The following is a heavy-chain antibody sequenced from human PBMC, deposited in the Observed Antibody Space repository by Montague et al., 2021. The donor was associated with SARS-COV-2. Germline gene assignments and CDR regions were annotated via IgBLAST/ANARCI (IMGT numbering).Heavy chain of an antibody. CDR3: ARPSSGSYYHAFDI. V-gene: IGHV3-30-3*01. D-gene: IGHD1-26*01. J-gene: IGHJ3*02. CDR2: ISYDGSNK. Sequence: SLRLSCSASGFTFSSYAMHWVRQAPGKGLEWVAVISYDGSNKYYADSVKGRFPISRDNSKNTLYLQMNSLRAEDTAVYYCARPSSGSYYHAFDIWGQGTMVTVSS. CDR1: GFTFSSYA.